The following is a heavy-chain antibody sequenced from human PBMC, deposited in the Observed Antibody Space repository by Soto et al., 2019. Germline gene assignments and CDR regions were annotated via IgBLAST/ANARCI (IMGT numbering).Heavy chain of an antibody. CDR3: AREGRGKKAGYNGLVSLGY. D-gene: IGHD2-2*02. CDR2: LIPIFNST. Sequence: QVQLVQSGAEVKTPGSSLKVSCKVSGSRFSNYVISWVRQAPGHGLEWLGRLIPIFNSTKYAQSFQGRVTITADKTTSTASLEVSSLRSDYTAVYYCAREGRGKKAGYNGLVSLGYWGQGTLVTVSS. V-gene: IGHV1-69*06. J-gene: IGHJ4*02. CDR1: GSRFSNYV.